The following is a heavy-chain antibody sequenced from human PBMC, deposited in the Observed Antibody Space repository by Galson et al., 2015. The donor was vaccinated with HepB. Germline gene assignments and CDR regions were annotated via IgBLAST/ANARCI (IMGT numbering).Heavy chain of an antibody. J-gene: IGHJ4*02. CDR2: ISGTGTYI. CDR1: GFTFSDYY. V-gene: IGHV3-11*06. D-gene: IGHD4-11*01. CDR3: ARVADSDYSHHAHFDY. Sequence: SLRLSCAASGFTFSDYYMSWIRQAPGKGLEWLSYISGTGTYINYADSVKGRFTISRDSAKNSLYLQMNSLRAEDTAVYFCARVADSDYSHHAHFDYWGQGILVTVSS.